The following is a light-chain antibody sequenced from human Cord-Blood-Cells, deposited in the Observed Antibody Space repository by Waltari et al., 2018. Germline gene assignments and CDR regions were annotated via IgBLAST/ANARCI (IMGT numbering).Light chain of an antibody. CDR2: EVS. J-gene: IGLJ1*01. Sequence: QSALTQPASVSGSPGQSITLSCTGTSSDVGVYNYVSWYQHHPGKAPKLMIYEVSNRPSGVSNRFSCSKSGNTASLTISGLQAEDEADYYCSSYTSSSTYVFGTGTKVTVL. V-gene: IGLV2-14*01. CDR3: SSYTSSSTYV. CDR1: SSDVGVYNY.